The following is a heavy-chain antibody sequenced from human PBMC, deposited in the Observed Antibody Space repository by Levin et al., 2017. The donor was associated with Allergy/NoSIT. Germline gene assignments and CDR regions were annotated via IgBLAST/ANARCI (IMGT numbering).Heavy chain of an antibody. CDR2: ISYDGTNE. Sequence: GGSLRLSCAASGFTFSGYGTHWVRQAPGKGLEWVAFISYDGTNEYYADSVKGRFTISRVNSENTLYLQMNSLRVEDTALYYCAKDRGQRQYCDNWGQGTLVTVSS. CDR1: GFTFSGYG. V-gene: IGHV3-30*18. CDR3: AKDRGQRQYCDN. J-gene: IGHJ4*02.